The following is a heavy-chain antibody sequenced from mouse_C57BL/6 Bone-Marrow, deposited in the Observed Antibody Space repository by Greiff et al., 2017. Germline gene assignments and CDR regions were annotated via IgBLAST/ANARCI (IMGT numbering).Heavy chain of an antibody. D-gene: IGHD4-1*01. CDR2: IRNKANGYTT. Sequence: EVKLVESGGGLVQPGGSLSLSCAASGFTFTDYYMSWVRQPPGKALEWLGFIRNKANGYTTEYSASVKGRFTISRDNSQSILYLQMNALRAEDSATYYCASWDYWYFDVWGTGTTVTVSS. CDR1: GFTFTDYY. CDR3: ASWDYWYFDV. V-gene: IGHV7-3*01. J-gene: IGHJ1*03.